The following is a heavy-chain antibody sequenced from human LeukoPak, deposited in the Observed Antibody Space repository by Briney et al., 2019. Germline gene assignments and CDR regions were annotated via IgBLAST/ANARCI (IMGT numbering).Heavy chain of an antibody. V-gene: IGHV5-51*01. CDR3: ARHFALDWIPVLDSDY. Sequence: GESLKISCKGSGYSFTSYWIGWVRQMPGKGLEWMGIIYPGDSDTRYSPSFQGQVTISADKSISTAYLQWSSLKASDTAMYYCARHFALDWIPVLDSDYWGQGTLATVSS. CDR2: IYPGDSDT. D-gene: IGHD1-1*01. CDR1: GYSFTSYW. J-gene: IGHJ4*02.